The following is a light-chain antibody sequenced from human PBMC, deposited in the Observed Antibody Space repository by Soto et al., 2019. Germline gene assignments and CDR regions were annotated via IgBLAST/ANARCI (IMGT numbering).Light chain of an antibody. Sequence: DIQMTQSPASVSASIGDRVTITCRASQGIYSWLAWFQQKPREAPRLLIYAAISLNSGVPSRFSGGASGTDFSRTSSSLQPEVFASYFCQQGKSFPLTFGGGTKLEIK. V-gene: IGKV1-12*01. CDR3: QQGKSFPLT. CDR2: AAI. J-gene: IGKJ4*01. CDR1: QGIYSW.